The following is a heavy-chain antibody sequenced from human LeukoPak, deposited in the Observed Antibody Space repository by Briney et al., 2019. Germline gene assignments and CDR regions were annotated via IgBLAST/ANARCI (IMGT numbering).Heavy chain of an antibody. J-gene: IGHJ5*02. CDR2: IYNGVNT. D-gene: IGHD1-26*01. Sequence: SSETLSLTCTVSGASVSSASYWTWIRQPPGKGVEWIAHIYNGVNTNYNPSLKSRVTISVDTSKNQFSLRLNSVTAADTAVYYCARSRAFNSGAFDPWGQGSLVTVSS. CDR3: ARSRAFNSGAFDP. CDR1: GASVSSASY. V-gene: IGHV4-61*01.